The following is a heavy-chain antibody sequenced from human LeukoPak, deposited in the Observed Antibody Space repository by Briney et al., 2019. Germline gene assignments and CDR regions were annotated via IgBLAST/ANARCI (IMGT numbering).Heavy chain of an antibody. Sequence: GGSLRLSCAASGFTFSTYAMSWVRQAPGKGLEWVSAISGSGGSTYYADSVKGRFTISRDNSKNTLYLQMNSLRAEDTAVYYCAKDAWVVVVITVFDYWGQGTLVTVSS. CDR3: AKDAWVVVVITVFDY. V-gene: IGHV3-23*01. J-gene: IGHJ4*02. CDR1: GFTFSTYA. CDR2: ISGSGGST. D-gene: IGHD3-22*01.